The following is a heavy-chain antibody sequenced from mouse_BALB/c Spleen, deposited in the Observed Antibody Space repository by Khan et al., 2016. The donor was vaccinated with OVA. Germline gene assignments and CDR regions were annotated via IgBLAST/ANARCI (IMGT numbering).Heavy chain of an antibody. J-gene: IGHJ2*01. CDR2: ISYSGVT. Sequence: EVQLQESGPCLVKPSQSLSLTCPVTGYSITSGYAWNWIRQFPGNKLEWMGYISYSGVTSSTPSLKSRISITRDTSKNQFYLQLNSVTTEDTATYYCARGNYYGYYFDYWGQGTTLTVSS. CDR3: ARGNYYGYYFDY. CDR1: GYSITSGYA. D-gene: IGHD1-1*01. V-gene: IGHV3-2*02.